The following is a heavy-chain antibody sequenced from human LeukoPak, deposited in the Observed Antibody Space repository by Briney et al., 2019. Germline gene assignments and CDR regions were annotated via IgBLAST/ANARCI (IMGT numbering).Heavy chain of an antibody. J-gene: IGHJ4*02. CDR2: IHNSGST. D-gene: IGHD3-22*01. Sequence: SETLSLTCTVSGGSISSYYWSWIRQPAGKGLEWIGRIHNSGSTNYNPSLKSRVTMSVDASKNQFSLKLSSVAAADTAVYYCARDQYYYDSSGYYRFDSWGQGTLVTVSS. CDR1: GGSISSYY. V-gene: IGHV4-4*07. CDR3: ARDQYYYDSSGYYRFDS.